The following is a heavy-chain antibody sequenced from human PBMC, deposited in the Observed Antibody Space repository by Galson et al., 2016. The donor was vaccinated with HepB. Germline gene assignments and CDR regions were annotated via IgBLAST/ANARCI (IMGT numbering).Heavy chain of an antibody. CDR2: IRSGGDT. CDR1: GFPFSNYV. D-gene: IGHD6-19*01. J-gene: IGHJ4*02. Sequence: SLRLSCAASGFPFSNYVMTWVRQTPGKGLEWVSNIRSGGDTYYADSLKGRFTVSRDDSRNMLYLQMNSLRVDDTAVYSCAKGGGDTTGWYPLDCWGQGTLVTVSS. CDR3: AKGGGDTTGWYPLDC. V-gene: IGHV3-23*01.